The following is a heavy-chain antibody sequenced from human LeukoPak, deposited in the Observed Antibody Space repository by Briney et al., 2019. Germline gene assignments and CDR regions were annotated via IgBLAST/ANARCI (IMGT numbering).Heavy chain of an antibody. D-gene: IGHD3-22*01. CDR1: GGSFSGYY. Sequence: SETLSLTCAVYGGSFSGYYWSWIRQPPGKGLEWIGEINHSGSTNYNPSPKSRVTISVDTSKNQFSLKLSSVTAADTAVYYCAREGAYYYDSSGYYMRWGQGTLVTVSS. J-gene: IGHJ4*02. CDR3: AREGAYYYDSSGYYMR. V-gene: IGHV4-34*01. CDR2: INHSGST.